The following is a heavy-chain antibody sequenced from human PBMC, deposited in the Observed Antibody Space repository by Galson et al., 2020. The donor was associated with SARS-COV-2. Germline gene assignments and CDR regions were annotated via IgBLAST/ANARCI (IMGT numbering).Heavy chain of an antibody. Sequence: SQTLSLTCTVSGGSISSYYWSWIRQPPGKGLEWIGYIYYSGSTNYNPSLKSRVTISVDTSKNQFSLKLSSVTAADTAVYYCARQPWIRGSFDYWGQGTLVTVSS. CDR3: ARQPWIRGSFDY. J-gene: IGHJ4*02. CDR1: GGSISSYY. V-gene: IGHV4-59*08. CDR2: IYYSGST. D-gene: IGHD3-10*01.